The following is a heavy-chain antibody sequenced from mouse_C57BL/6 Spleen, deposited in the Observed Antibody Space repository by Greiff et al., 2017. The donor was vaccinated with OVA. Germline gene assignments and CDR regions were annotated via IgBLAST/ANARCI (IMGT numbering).Heavy chain of an antibody. Sequence: VKLQQSGPELVKPGASVKISCKASGYAFSSSWMNWVKQRPGKGLEWIGRIYPGDGDTNYNGKFKGKATLTADKSSSTAYMQLSSLTSEDSAVYFCARSGHTGNYYFDYWGQGTTLTVSS. D-gene: IGHD4-1*01. CDR3: ARSGHTGNYYFDY. CDR1: GYAFSSSW. CDR2: IYPGDGDT. J-gene: IGHJ2*01. V-gene: IGHV1-82*01.